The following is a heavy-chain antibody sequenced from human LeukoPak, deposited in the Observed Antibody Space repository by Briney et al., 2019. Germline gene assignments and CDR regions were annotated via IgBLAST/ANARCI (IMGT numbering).Heavy chain of an antibody. CDR2: INPSGGST. Sequence: ASVKVSCKASGYTFTTYYMHWERQAPGQGLEWMGVINPSGGSTSYAQKFQGRVTMTRDTSTSTFYMELNSLRSEDTAVYYCARGDIEDWGQGTLVTVSS. CDR1: GYTFTTYY. D-gene: IGHD5-12*01. CDR3: ARGDIED. V-gene: IGHV1-46*03. J-gene: IGHJ4*02.